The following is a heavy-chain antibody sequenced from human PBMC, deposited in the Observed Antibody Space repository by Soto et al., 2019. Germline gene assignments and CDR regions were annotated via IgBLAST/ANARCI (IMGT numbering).Heavy chain of an antibody. D-gene: IGHD3-10*01. CDR2: ISGSGGST. V-gene: IGHV3-23*01. Sequence: GGSLRLSCAASGFTFSSYAMSWVRQAPGKGLEWVSAISGSGGSTYYADSAKGRFTISRDNSKNTLYLQMNSLRAEDTAVYYCAKGHLLTYYYGSGSHNWFDPWGQGTLVTVSS. CDR3: AKGHLLTYYYGSGSHNWFDP. CDR1: GFTFSSYA. J-gene: IGHJ5*02.